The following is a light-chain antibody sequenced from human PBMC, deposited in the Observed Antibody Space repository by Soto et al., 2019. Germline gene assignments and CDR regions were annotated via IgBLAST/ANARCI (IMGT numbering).Light chain of an antibody. Sequence: EIVLTQSPATLSLSPGERVSLSCRASQSVNTYFAWYQQKPGQAPRLLIYDASSRATGIPARFSGSGSGTDLTLTMNSLEPEDFAIYYCQQRSSWPLTFGHGTRVEI. CDR1: QSVNTY. J-gene: IGKJ1*01. CDR3: QQRSSWPLT. CDR2: DAS. V-gene: IGKV3-11*01.